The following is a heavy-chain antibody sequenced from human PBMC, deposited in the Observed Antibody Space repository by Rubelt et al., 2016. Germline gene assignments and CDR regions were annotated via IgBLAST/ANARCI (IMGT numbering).Heavy chain of an antibody. CDR2: ISGSGTPM. D-gene: IGHD4-23*01. Sequence: GLEWVSCISGSGTPMYYADSVKGRFTISRDNAKNTLYLQMNSLRAEDTAVYYCARDVGGNSVLYYFDYWGQETLVTVSS. V-gene: IGHV3-11*01. CDR3: ARDVGGNSVLYYFDY. J-gene: IGHJ4*02.